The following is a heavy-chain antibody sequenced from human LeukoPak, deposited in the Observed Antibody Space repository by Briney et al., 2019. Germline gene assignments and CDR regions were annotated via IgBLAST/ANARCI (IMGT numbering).Heavy chain of an antibody. V-gene: IGHV4-34*01. Sequence: SETLSLICAVYGGSFSGYYWSWIRQPPGKGLEWIGEINHSGSTNYNPSLKSRVTISVDPSKNQFSLKLSSVTAADTAVYYCARGLGSSPLYYYYYMDVWGKGTTVTVSS. CDR1: GGSFSGYY. CDR3: ARGLGSSPLYYYYYMDV. J-gene: IGHJ6*03. D-gene: IGHD6-6*01. CDR2: INHSGST.